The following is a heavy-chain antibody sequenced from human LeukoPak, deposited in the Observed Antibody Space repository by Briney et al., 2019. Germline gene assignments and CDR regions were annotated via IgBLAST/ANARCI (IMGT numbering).Heavy chain of an antibody. CDR2: VYTNGET. D-gene: IGHD1-14*01. V-gene: IGHV3-66*01. CDR1: GFTVSSKY. Sequence: PGGSLRLSCAASGFTVSSKYMSWVRQAPGKGLEWVSAVYTNGETHYADSVKGRFNISRDDLKSTLYLQMNRLRAEDTSVYYCGRCVTWEVTAPDYWGQGTLVTVSS. J-gene: IGHJ4*02. CDR3: GRCVTWEVTAPDY.